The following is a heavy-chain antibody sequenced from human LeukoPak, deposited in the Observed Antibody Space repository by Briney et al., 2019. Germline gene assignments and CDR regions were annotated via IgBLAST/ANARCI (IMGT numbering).Heavy chain of an antibody. CDR1: GVSINDYY. CDR2: ISHTEGT. D-gene: IGHD3-9*01. Sequence: PSETLSLTCGVFGVSINDYYWSWIRQSPGKGLEWIGEISHTEGTRYNPSLESRVTISVGTSQNQLSLKLIFVTAAATPVYYCARIRCGHSGSVCYNHWGLGTLVTVSS. CDR3: ARIRCGHSGSVCYNH. J-gene: IGHJ1*01. V-gene: IGHV4-34*01.